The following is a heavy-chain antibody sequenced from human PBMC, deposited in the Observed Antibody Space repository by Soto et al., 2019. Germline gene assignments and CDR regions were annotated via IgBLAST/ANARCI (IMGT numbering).Heavy chain of an antibody. CDR1: GYTFTSYA. V-gene: IGHV1-18*01. Sequence: ASVKVSCKASGYTFTSYAMHWVRPAPGQRLEWMGWINTYNGNTNYAQNLQGRVTPATDTSTSTAYMELRSLRSNDTAIYYCAMVDVYVTPSPQDVWGQGTTVTVSS. CDR3: AMVDVYVTPSPQDV. J-gene: IGHJ6*02. CDR2: INTYNGNT. D-gene: IGHD3-16*01.